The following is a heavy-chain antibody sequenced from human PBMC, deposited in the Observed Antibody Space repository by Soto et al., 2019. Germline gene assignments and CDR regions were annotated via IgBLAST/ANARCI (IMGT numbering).Heavy chain of an antibody. D-gene: IGHD3-10*01. CDR3: ATLGSSSLSNHYYFDY. CDR2: ITDSGDDT. J-gene: IGHJ4*02. Sequence: EVQLLESGGGLVQPGGSLRLSCAASGFTFNNYAMGWVRQAPGKGLEWVSAITDSGDDTYYIDSVKGRFTISRDDSKSTLYLQMNSLRAEDTAIYYCATLGSSSLSNHYYFDYWGQGTLVTDSS. CDR1: GFTFNNYA. V-gene: IGHV3-23*01.